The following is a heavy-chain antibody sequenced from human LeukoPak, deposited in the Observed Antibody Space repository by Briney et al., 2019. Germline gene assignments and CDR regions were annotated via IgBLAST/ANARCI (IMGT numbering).Heavy chain of an antibody. J-gene: IGHJ6*02. CDR1: GLTFTNYW. CDR3: AIPPLSGTGSSRPLAGIDV. CDR2: ISHTGSTM. Sequence: GGSLRLSCETSGLTFTNYWMHWVRQAPGKGLEWVSYISHTGSTMSYADSVKGRFTISRDNAKNSLYLQMNSLRAEDTAMYYCAIPPLSGTGSSRPLAGIDVWGQGTTVTVSS. D-gene: IGHD3-10*01. V-gene: IGHV3-48*04.